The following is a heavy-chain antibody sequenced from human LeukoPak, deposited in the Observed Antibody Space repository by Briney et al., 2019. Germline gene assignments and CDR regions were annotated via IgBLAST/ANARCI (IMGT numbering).Heavy chain of an antibody. CDR2: ISGSGGRT. CDR3: AQSTSMRYFFDL. D-gene: IGHD2-8*01. Sequence: GGSLRLSCAASGFSFNRYAVAWVRQAPGKGLEWVSSISGSGGRTFFADSVKGRFTVSRDNSVFLQMNSLRAEDTALYYCAQSTSMRYFFDLWGRGTLVTVSS. CDR1: GFSFNRYA. V-gene: IGHV3-23*01. J-gene: IGHJ2*01.